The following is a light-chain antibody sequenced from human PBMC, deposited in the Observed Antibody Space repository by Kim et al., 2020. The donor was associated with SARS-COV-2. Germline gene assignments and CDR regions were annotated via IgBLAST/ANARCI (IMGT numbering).Light chain of an antibody. CDR1: SGSIASDY. Sequence: GKTVTISCTHSSGSIASDYVPWYHQRPGSAPTTVIYEDNQVPSGVPDRFSGSIDSSSNSASLTISGLKTEDEADYYCQSYDSSNWVFGGGTQLTVL. J-gene: IGLJ3*02. CDR2: EDN. V-gene: IGLV6-57*03. CDR3: QSYDSSNWV.